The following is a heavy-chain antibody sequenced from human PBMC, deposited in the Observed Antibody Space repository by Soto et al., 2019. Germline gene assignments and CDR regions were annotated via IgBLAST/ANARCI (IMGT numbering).Heavy chain of an antibody. CDR3: ASCIAAAGALGGYYGMDV. D-gene: IGHD6-13*01. CDR1: GGTFSSYA. V-gene: IGHV1-69*06. CDR2: IIPIFGTA. J-gene: IGHJ6*02. Sequence: GASVKVSCKASGGTFSSYAISWVRPAPGQGLEWMGGIIPIFGTANYAQKFQGRVTITADKSTSTAYMELSSLRSEDTAVYYCASCIAAAGALGGYYGMDVWGQGTTVTVSS.